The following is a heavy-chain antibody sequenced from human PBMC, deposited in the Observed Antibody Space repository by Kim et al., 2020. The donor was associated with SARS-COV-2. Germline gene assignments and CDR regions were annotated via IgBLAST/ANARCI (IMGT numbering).Heavy chain of an antibody. D-gene: IGHD6-13*01. V-gene: IGHV3-9*01. CDR1: GFTFGDYA. Sequence: GGSLRLSCAASGFTFGDYAMHWVRQAPGKGLEWVSGISWNSGSIGYADSVKGRFTISRDNAKNSLYLQMNSLRAEDTALYYCAKGNGYSSSWYFPTAYNWFDPWGQGTLVTVSS. CDR3: AKGNGYSSSWYFPTAYNWFDP. J-gene: IGHJ5*02. CDR2: ISWNSGSI.